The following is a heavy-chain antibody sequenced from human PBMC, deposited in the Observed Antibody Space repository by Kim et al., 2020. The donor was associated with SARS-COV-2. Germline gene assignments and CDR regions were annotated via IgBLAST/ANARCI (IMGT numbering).Heavy chain of an antibody. CDR3: ARDYYDSSGSHPEGPLDAFDI. Sequence: SVKVSCKASGGTFSSYTISWVRQAPGQGLEWMGRIIPILGIANYAQKFQGRVTITADKSTSTAYMELSSLRSEDTAVYYCARDYYDSSGSHPEGPLDAFDIWGQGTMVTVSS. D-gene: IGHD3-22*01. CDR1: GGTFSSYT. V-gene: IGHV1-69*04. J-gene: IGHJ3*02. CDR2: IIPILGIA.